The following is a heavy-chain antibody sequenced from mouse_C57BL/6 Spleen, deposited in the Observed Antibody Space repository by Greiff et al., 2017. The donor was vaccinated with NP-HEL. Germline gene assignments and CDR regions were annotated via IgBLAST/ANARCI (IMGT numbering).Heavy chain of an antibody. Sequence: EVQLQESGPGLVKPSQSLSLTCSVTGYSITSGYYWNWIRQFPGNKLEWMGYISYDGSNNYNPSLKNRISITRDTSKNQFFLKLNSVTTEDTATYYCARDGDYGVDYWGQGTTLTVSS. V-gene: IGHV3-6*01. CDR3: ARDGDYGVDY. J-gene: IGHJ2*01. CDR2: ISYDGSN. D-gene: IGHD2-4*01. CDR1: GYSITSGYY.